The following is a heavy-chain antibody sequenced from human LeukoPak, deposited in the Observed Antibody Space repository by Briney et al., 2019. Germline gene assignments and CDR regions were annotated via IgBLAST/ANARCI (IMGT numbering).Heavy chain of an antibody. Sequence: GGSLRLSCAASGFTFSTYEMNWVRQAPGKGLEWVSYISSSGNTIYYADSLKGRFTVSRDNAKNSLYLQMNSLRAEDTAVYYCARDFCDHWGQGTLVTVSS. CDR3: ARDFCDH. V-gene: IGHV3-48*03. D-gene: IGHD3-3*01. CDR1: GFTFSTYE. CDR2: ISSSGNTI. J-gene: IGHJ5*02.